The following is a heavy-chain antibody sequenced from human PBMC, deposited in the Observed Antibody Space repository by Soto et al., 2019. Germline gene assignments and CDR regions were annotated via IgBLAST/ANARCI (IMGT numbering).Heavy chain of an antibody. CDR3: AKVPRLTLYYYDSSGHLLFDY. J-gene: IGHJ4*02. CDR2: ISGSGGST. CDR1: GFTFSSYA. V-gene: IGHV3-23*01. D-gene: IGHD3-22*01. Sequence: GGSLRLSCAASGFTFSSYAMSWVRQAPGKGLEWVSAISGSGGSTYYADSVKGRFTISRDNSKNTLYLQMNSLRAEDTAVYYCAKVPRLTLYYYDSSGHLLFDYWGQGTLVTVS.